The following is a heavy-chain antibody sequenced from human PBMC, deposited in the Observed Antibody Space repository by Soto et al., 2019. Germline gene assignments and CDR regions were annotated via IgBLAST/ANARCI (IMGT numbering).Heavy chain of an antibody. V-gene: IGHV3-33*01. J-gene: IGHJ3*02. D-gene: IGHD3-16*01. CDR3: ASLRLITHAFDI. Sequence: QVQLVESGGGVVQPGRSLRLSCAASGFTFSSYGMHWVRQAPGKGLEWVAVIWYDGSNKYYADSVKGRFTISRDNSKNTLYLQMNSLRAEDTAVYYCASLRLITHAFDIWGQGTMVTVSS. CDR1: GFTFSSYG. CDR2: IWYDGSNK.